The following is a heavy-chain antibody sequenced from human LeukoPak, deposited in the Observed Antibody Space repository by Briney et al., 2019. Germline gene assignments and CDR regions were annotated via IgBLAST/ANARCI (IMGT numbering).Heavy chain of an antibody. CDR3: ARGGDAILWFGELLGVYFDF. J-gene: IGHJ4*02. CDR2: IYHSGST. Sequence: SGTLSLTCAVSGGSISSSNWWSWVRQPPGKGLEWIGEIYHSGSTYYNPSLKSRVTISIDTSKNQFSLKLTAETAADTAVYYCARGGDAILWFGELLGVYFDFWGQGTLVTVSS. CDR1: GGSISSSNW. V-gene: IGHV4-4*02. D-gene: IGHD3-10*01.